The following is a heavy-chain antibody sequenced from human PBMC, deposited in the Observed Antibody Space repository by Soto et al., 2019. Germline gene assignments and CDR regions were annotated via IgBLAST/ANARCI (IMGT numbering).Heavy chain of an antibody. CDR1: GFTFSSYA. D-gene: IGHD2-2*02. CDR3: SQLAIPAPGKGYFQH. V-gene: IGHV3-23*01. Sequence: GGSLRLSCAASGFTFSSYAMSWVRQAPGKGLEWVSAISGSGGSTYYADSVKGRFTISRDNSKNTLYLQMNSLRAEDTAVYYRSQLAIPAPGKGYFQHWGQGTLVTVSS. CDR2: ISGSGGST. J-gene: IGHJ1*01.